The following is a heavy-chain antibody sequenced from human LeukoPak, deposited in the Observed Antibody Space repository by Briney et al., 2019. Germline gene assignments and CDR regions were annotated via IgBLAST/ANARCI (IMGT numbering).Heavy chain of an antibody. CDR3: ARGPPLARLHYYFDY. CDR2: IYYSGST. Sequence: SETLSLTCTVSGGSISSGDYYWSWIRQPPGKGLEWIGYIYYSGSTYYNPSLKSRVTISVDTSKNQFSLKLSSVTAADTAVYYFARGPPLARLHYYFDYWGQGTLVTVSS. V-gene: IGHV4-30-4*01. J-gene: IGHJ4*02. CDR1: GGSISSGDYY. D-gene: IGHD5-24*01.